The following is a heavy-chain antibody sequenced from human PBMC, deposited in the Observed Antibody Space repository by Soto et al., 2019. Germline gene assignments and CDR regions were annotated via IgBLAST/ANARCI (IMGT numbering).Heavy chain of an antibody. CDR3: ARHSGVAKTRYYYMDV. D-gene: IGHD3-10*01. CDR2: IYYGGST. CDR1: GGPISSSSYY. Sequence: SETLSLTCTVSGGPISSSSYYWGWIRQPPGKGLEWIGSIYYGGSTYYNPSLKSRVTISSDTSKNQFSLKLSSVTAADTAVYYCARHSGVAKTRYYYMDVWGKGTTVTVSS. V-gene: IGHV4-39*01. J-gene: IGHJ6*03.